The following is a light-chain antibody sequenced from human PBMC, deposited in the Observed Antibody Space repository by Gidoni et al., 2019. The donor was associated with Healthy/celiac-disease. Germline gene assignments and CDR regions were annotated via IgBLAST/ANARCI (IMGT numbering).Light chain of an antibody. J-gene: IGKJ3*01. CDR3: QQYNSYTFT. Sequence: DIQMTQSPSTLSASVGDSVTITCRDSQSISSWLAWYQQKPGKAPKLLIYKASSLESGVPSRFSGSGSGTEFTLTISGLQPDDFATYYCQQYNSYTFTFGPGTKVDIK. CDR2: KAS. CDR1: QSISSW. V-gene: IGKV1-5*03.